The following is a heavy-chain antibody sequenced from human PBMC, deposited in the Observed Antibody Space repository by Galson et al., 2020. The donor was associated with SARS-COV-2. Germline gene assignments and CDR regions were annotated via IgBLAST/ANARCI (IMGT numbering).Heavy chain of an antibody. CDR3: AYRLSSSWSTWFDP. V-gene: IGHV2-5*02. CDR2: IYWDDDE. Sequence: SGPTLVKPTQTLTLTCTFSGFSLSSTGRGVGWFRQPPGKALEWLALIYWDDDERYIPSLRSRLAITKDTSKNQVVLTMTDMDPADTATYYCAYRLSSSWSTWFDPWGQGTLVTVSS. D-gene: IGHD6-13*01. J-gene: IGHJ5*02. CDR1: GFSLSSTGRG.